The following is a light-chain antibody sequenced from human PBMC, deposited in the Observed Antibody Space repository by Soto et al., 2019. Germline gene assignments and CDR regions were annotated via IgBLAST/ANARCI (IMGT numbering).Light chain of an antibody. V-gene: IGLV4-69*01. Sequence: QPVLTQSPSASASLGASVKLTCTLSSGHSNYAVAWLQQQPGKGPRYLMKINSDGRHSKGDGIPDRFSGSSSGADRYLTISSLQSEDEADYYCQTWDIGIHVFGTGTKLTVL. CDR1: SGHSNYA. CDR2: INSDGRH. CDR3: QTWDIGIHV. J-gene: IGLJ1*01.